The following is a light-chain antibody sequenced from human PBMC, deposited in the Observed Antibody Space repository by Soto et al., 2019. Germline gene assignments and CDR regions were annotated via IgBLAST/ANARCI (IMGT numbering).Light chain of an antibody. V-gene: IGKV3-15*01. CDR2: GAS. J-gene: IGKJ1*01. Sequence: EFVLTQSPGTLSLAPGERATLSFRASQTVRNNYLAWYQQKPGQAPRLLIYGASTRATGIPARFSGSGSGTEFTLTISSLQSEDFAVYYCQQYNNWPGTFGQGTKVDIK. CDR3: QQYNNWPGT. CDR1: QTVRNN.